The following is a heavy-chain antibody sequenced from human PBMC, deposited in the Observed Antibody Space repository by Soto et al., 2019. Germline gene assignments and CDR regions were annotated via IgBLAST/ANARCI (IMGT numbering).Heavy chain of an antibody. CDR2: IWYDGSNK. V-gene: IGHV3-33*01. J-gene: IGHJ6*02. CDR1: GFTFSSYG. Sequence: GGSLRLSCAASGFTFSSYGMHWVRQAPGKGLEWVAVIWYDGSNKYYADSVKGRFTISRDNSKNTLYLQMNSLRAEDTAVYYCARDGDSSGWPANYYYYYGMDVWGQGTTVTVSS. D-gene: IGHD6-19*01. CDR3: ARDGDSSGWPANYYYYYGMDV.